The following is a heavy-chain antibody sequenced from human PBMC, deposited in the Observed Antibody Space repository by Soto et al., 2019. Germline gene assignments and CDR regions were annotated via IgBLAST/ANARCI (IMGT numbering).Heavy chain of an antibody. D-gene: IGHD3-22*01. V-gene: IGHV4-39*01. J-gene: IGHJ4*02. CDR3: GRRNYYDESGYFSRPFDY. CDR2: MYYSGST. Sequence: SETLSLTCTVSGGSISTSSYFWGWIRQPPGKGLEWIGSMYYSGSTYYNPSLESRVTISVHTSKNQFSLRVASVTAADTAVYYCGRRNYYDESGYFSRPFDYWGQGXLVTVSS. CDR1: GGSISTSSYF.